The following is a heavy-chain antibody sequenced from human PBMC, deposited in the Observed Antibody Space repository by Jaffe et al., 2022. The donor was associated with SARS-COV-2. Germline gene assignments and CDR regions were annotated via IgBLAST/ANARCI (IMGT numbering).Heavy chain of an antibody. CDR1: GFTFSSYS. V-gene: IGHV3-21*01. CDR2: ISSSSSYI. D-gene: IGHD2-15*01. J-gene: IGHJ4*02. CDR3: ASYRGAEAGGNGPPDY. Sequence: EVQLVESGGGLVKPGGSLRLSCAASGFTFSSYSMNWVRQAPGKGLEWVSSISSSSSYIYYADSVKGRFTISRDNAKNSLYLQMNSLRAEDTAVYYCASYRGAEAGGNGPPDYWGQGTLVTVSS.